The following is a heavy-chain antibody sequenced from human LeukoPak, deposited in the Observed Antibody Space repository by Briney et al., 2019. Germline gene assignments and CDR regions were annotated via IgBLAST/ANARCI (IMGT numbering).Heavy chain of an antibody. CDR1: GFTFSSYS. D-gene: IGHD1-1*01. CDR3: ARDPLERRINYYMDV. V-gene: IGHV3-21*01. CDR2: ISSSSGYI. Sequence: PGGSLRLSCAASGFTFSSYSMNWVRQAPGKGLEWVSSISSSSGYIYYADSVKGRFTISRDNAKNSLYLQMNSLRAEDTAVYYCARDPLERRINYYMDVWGKGTTVTVSS. J-gene: IGHJ6*03.